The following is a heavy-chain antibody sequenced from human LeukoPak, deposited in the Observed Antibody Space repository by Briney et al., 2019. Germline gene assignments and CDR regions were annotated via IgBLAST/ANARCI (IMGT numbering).Heavy chain of an antibody. J-gene: IGHJ4*02. CDR3: ARDFLGSYYRGVLSY. V-gene: IGHV1-18*01. Sequence: ASVKVSCKASGYTFTSYGISWVRRAPGQGLEWMGWISAYNGNTNYAQKLRGRVTMTTDTSTSTAYMELRSLRSDDTAVYYCARDFLGSYYRGVLSYWGQGTLVTVSS. CDR2: ISAYNGNT. D-gene: IGHD3-10*01. CDR1: GYTFTSYG.